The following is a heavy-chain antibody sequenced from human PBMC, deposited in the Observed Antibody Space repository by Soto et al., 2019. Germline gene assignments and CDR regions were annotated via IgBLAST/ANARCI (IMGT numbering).Heavy chain of an antibody. D-gene: IGHD2-2*02. Sequence: SETLSLTCTVSGGSLSSSSYYWAWIRQPPGKGLEWIGTIYYNGNTYYNPSLKSRVTISLDNSKSTLFLQMNRLRAEDTAIYYCATHYTALLDYWGQGALVTVSS. CDR1: GGSLSSSSYY. CDR3: ATHYTALLDY. V-gene: IGHV4-39*07. CDR2: IYYNGNT. J-gene: IGHJ4*02.